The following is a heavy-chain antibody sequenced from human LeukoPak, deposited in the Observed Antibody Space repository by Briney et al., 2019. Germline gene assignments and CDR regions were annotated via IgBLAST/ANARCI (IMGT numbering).Heavy chain of an antibody. Sequence: ASVKVSCKASGGTFTSYAITWVRQAPGQGLEWMGRIIPIFGTANYAQKFQGRVTIITDESTSTAYMELSTLRSDDTAVYYCARERPPGDSSNWFLEGYFDIWGQGTLVTVSS. J-gene: IGHJ4*02. CDR2: IIPIFGTA. V-gene: IGHV1-69*05. CDR1: GGTFTSYA. CDR3: ARERPPGDSSNWFLEGYFDI. D-gene: IGHD6-13*01.